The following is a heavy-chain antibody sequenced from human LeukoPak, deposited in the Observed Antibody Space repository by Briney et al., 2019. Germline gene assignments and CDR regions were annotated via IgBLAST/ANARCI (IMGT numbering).Heavy chain of an antibody. Sequence: GGSLRLSCAASGFTFSDYYMTWIRQTPGKGLEWISYISDTARTKSYADSVKGRFTISRDNAKNSLYLQMNSLRVEDTAVYYCAGVNYWNYPFWGQGTLSPSPQ. D-gene: IGHD1-7*01. CDR1: GFTFSDYY. V-gene: IGHV3-11*04. J-gene: IGHJ4*02. CDR2: ISDTARTK. CDR3: AGVNYWNYPF.